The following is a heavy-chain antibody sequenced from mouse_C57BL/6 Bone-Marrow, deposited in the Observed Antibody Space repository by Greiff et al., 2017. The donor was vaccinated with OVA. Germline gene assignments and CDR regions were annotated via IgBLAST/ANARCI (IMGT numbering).Heavy chain of an antibody. D-gene: IGHD1-1*01. CDR3: TRSVTTVPFAY. CDR1: GYTFTDYE. J-gene: IGHJ3*01. V-gene: IGHV1-15*01. CDR2: IDPETGGT. Sequence: VKLQESGAELVRPGASVTLSCKASGYTFTDYEMHWVKQTPVHGLEWIGAIDPETGGTAYNQKFKGKAILTADKSSSTAYMELRSLTSEDSAVYYCTRSVTTVPFAYWGQGTLVTVSA.